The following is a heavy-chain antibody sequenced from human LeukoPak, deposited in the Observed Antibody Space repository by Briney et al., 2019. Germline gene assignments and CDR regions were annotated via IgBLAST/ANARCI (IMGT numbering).Heavy chain of an antibody. V-gene: IGHV3-21*01. CDR2: ISSSSGYI. CDR3: AREGVGAGFDAFDI. CDR1: GFTFSSYS. D-gene: IGHD1-26*01. Sequence: GGSLRLSCAASGFTFSSYSMNWVRQAPGKGLEWVSSISSSSGYIYYADSVKGRFTISRDNAKNSLYVQMNSLRAEDTAVYYCAREGVGAGFDAFDIWGQGTMVTVSS. J-gene: IGHJ3*02.